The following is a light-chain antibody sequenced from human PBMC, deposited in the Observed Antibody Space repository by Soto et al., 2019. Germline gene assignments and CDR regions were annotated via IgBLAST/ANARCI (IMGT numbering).Light chain of an antibody. CDR2: DAS. V-gene: IGKV3-11*01. CDR3: QQRRYWLR. CDR1: QSVSSD. J-gene: IGKJ4*01. Sequence: EIVLTHSPATLSFAPGERATLSCMASQSVSSDLAWYQQKAGQAPMLLIYDASNRATGIPARFSGSGSGTDFNLTVSSLEPEDVAVYYCQQRRYWLRVGGGTEVEIK.